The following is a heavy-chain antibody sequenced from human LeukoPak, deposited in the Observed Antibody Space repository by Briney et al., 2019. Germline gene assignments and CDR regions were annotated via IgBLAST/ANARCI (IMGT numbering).Heavy chain of an antibody. CDR3: EHNSLDTSLDS. Sequence: SGATLGKPTQTLTLTCTFSGCSLSTSGVGVGWIRQPPVKALECLTLIYWDDDKRYSPSMKSTLTITKDNYKNHVVITKTTMDPVDTATYFCEHNSLDTSLDSWGQGTLVTVSS. CDR1: GCSLSTSGVG. D-gene: IGHD5-18*01. V-gene: IGHV2-5*02. J-gene: IGHJ4*02. CDR2: IYWDDDK.